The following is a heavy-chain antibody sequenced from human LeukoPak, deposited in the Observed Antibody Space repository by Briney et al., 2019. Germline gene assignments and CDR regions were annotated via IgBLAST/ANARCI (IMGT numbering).Heavy chain of an antibody. CDR1: GYTFTGYY. CDR3: ARDPVDGYSHFDY. V-gene: IGHV1-2*02. J-gene: IGHJ4*02. Sequence: ASVKVSCKASGYTFTGYYMHWVRQAPGQGLEWMGWINPNSGGTNYAQKFQGRVTMTRDTSISTAYMELSRLRSDDTAIYYCARDPVDGYSHFDYWGQGTLVTVSP. D-gene: IGHD5-24*01. CDR2: INPNSGGT.